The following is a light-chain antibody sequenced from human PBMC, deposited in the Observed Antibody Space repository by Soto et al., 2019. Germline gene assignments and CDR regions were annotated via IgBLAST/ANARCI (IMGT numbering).Light chain of an antibody. CDR2: GNN. CDR1: SSNIGAGYD. Sequence: QSVLPQPPSLSGAPGQRVTISCTWSSSNIGAGYDVHWYQQLPGTAPKLLIYGNNNRPSGVPDRFSGSKSGTSASLAITGLQAEDEADYYCQSYDSSLSAVVFGGGTKLTVL. CDR3: QSYDSSLSAVV. J-gene: IGLJ2*01. V-gene: IGLV1-40*01.